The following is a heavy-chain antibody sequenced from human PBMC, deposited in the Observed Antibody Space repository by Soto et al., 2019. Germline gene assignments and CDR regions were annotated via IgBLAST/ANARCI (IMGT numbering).Heavy chain of an antibody. V-gene: IGHV2-5*02. D-gene: IGHD3-10*01. CDR2: IYWDDDQ. Sequence: QITLKESGPTVVKPTQTLTLTCTFSGFSLSTSGVSVGWIRQPPGKALEWLALIYWDDDQRYSPSLKSRLTITQDTSNTQLVLTMTNMDRVDTATYYCAHPDSGEYYGMDVWGQGTTVTVSS. CDR1: GFSLSTSGVS. CDR3: AHPDSGEYYGMDV. J-gene: IGHJ6*02.